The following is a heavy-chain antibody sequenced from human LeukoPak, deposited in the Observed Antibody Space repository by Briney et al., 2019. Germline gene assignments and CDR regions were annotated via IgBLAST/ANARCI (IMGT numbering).Heavy chain of an antibody. V-gene: IGHV1-24*01. CDR1: GYTLTELS. CDR2: FDPEDGET. D-gene: IGHD2-2*02. Sequence: ASVKVFCKVSGYTLTELSMHWVRQAPGKGLEWMGGFDPEDGETIYAQKFQGRVTMTEDTSTDTAYMELSSLRSEDTAVYYCATLYCSSTSCYTNPRYNWFDPWGQGTLVTVSS. CDR3: ATLYCSSTSCYTNPRYNWFDP. J-gene: IGHJ5*02.